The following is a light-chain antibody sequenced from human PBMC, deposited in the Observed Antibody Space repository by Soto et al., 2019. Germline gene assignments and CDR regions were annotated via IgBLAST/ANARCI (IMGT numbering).Light chain of an antibody. J-gene: IGLJ1*01. V-gene: IGLV2-14*01. CDR3: SSYTSSSTPYV. Sequence: QSVLTQPASVSGSPRQSITISCTGTSSDVGVYNYVSWYQQHPGKVPKLMIYDVSNRPSGVSNRFSGSKSGNTASLTISGLQAEDEADYYCSSYTSSSTPYVFATGTKITVL. CDR2: DVS. CDR1: SSDVGVYNY.